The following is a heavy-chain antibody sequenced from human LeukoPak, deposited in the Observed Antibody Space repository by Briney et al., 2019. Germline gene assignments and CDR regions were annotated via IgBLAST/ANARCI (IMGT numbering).Heavy chain of an antibody. CDR2: ISAYNGNT. CDR1: GYTFTNYG. CDR3: ATDEVLLGYCSSTSCEKRNY. D-gene: IGHD2-2*01. J-gene: IGHJ4*02. Sequence: GASVKVSCKASGYTFTNYGISWVRQAPGQGLEWMGWISAYNGNTNYAQKLQGRVTMTEDTSTDTAYMELSSLRSEDTAVYYCATDEVLLGYCSSTSCEKRNYWGQGTLVTVSS. V-gene: IGHV1-18*01.